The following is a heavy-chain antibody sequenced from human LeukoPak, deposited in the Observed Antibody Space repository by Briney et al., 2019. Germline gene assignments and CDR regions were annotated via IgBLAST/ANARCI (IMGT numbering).Heavy chain of an antibody. D-gene: IGHD6-13*01. V-gene: IGHV3-73*01. J-gene: IGHJ4*02. CDR2: IRSKANSYAT. CDR3: TSRGTVIAAAGTQTPNY. CDR1: GFTFSGSA. Sequence: AGGSLRLSCAASGFTFSGSAMHWVRQASGKGLERVGRIRSKANSYATAYAASVKGRFTISRDDSKNTAYLQMNSLKTEDTAVYYCTSRGTVIAAAGTQTPNYWGQGTLVTVSS.